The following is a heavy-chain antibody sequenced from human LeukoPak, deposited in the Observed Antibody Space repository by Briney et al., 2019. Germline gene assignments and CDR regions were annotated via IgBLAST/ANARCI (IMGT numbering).Heavy chain of an antibody. J-gene: IGHJ6*02. CDR1: RFNFNTYG. V-gene: IGHV3-33*01. D-gene: IGHD3-9*01. Sequence: GGSLRLSCVASRFNFNTYGMHWDRQAPGKGLEWVAVMWYDGSNEYYAGSVKGRFTISRDNSKNTLYLQMNSLRVEDTAVYYCARERRYFDWIPDGMDVWGQGTTVTVSS. CDR3: ARERRYFDWIPDGMDV. CDR2: MWYDGSNE.